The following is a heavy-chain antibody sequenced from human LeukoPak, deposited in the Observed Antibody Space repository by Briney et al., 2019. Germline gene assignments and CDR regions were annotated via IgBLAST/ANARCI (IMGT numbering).Heavy chain of an antibody. D-gene: IGHD3-10*01. V-gene: IGHV1-69*01. CDR1: GGTFSSYA. J-gene: IGHJ5*02. CDR2: IIPIFGTA. CDR3: ARGVIRGVINNWFDP. Sequence: SVKVSCKASGGTFSSYAISWVRQAPGQGLEWMGGIIPIFGTANYAQKFQGRVTITEDESTSTAYMELSSLRSEDTAVYYCARGVIRGVINNWFDPWGQGTLVTVSS.